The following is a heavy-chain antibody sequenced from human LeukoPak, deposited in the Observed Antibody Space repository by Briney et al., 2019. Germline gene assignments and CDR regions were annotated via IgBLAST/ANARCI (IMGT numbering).Heavy chain of an antibody. J-gene: IGHJ4*02. Sequence: ASVKVSCKASGYTFTGYYMHWVRQAPGQGLEWMGRINPNSGGTNYAQKFQGRVTVTRDTSISTAYMELSRLRSDDTAVYYCAREEGDYYDSSGYYYNYRGQGTLVTVSS. V-gene: IGHV1-2*06. D-gene: IGHD3-22*01. CDR2: INPNSGGT. CDR3: AREEGDYYDSSGYYYNY. CDR1: GYTFTGYY.